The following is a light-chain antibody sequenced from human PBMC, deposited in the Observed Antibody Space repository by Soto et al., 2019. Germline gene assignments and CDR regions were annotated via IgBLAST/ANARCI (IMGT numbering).Light chain of an antibody. J-gene: IGKJ2*01. CDR3: QQFGSSIPHT. Sequence: EIVMTQSPGTLSLSPGERATISCRASQGIGSRYLAWYHQKSGQAPRLLIYGASRRATGIPDRFSGSGPGTDFTLTISRLEPDDFGVYYCQQFGSSIPHTFGQGTKLEIK. CDR2: GAS. V-gene: IGKV3-20*01. CDR1: QGIGSRY.